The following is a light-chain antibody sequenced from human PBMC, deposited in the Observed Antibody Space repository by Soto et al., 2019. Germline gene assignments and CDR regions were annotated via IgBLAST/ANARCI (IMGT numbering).Light chain of an antibody. V-gene: IGKV1-5*01. CDR3: QQYNSYPWT. CDR1: QSISSW. Sequence: DIQMTQSPSTLSASVGDRVTITCRASQSISSWLAWYQQKPGKAPKLLIYDASSLESGGPSRFSGIGSGTEFTLTISSLQPDDFATYYCQQYNSYPWTFGQGTKVDIK. J-gene: IGKJ1*01. CDR2: DAS.